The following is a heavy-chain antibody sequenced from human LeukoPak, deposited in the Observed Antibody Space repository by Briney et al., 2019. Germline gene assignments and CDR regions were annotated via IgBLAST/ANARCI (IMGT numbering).Heavy chain of an antibody. Sequence: GGSLRLSCAASGFTFSNHGMNWVRQAPGKGLEWVSGISPSGDITYYADSVKGRFTISRDNSKNTLYLQMNSLRAEDTAVYYCAKERIAVATSLPFDYWGQGTLVTVSS. CDR2: ISPSGDIT. J-gene: IGHJ4*02. V-gene: IGHV3-23*01. CDR1: GFTFSNHG. D-gene: IGHD6-19*01. CDR3: AKERIAVATSLPFDY.